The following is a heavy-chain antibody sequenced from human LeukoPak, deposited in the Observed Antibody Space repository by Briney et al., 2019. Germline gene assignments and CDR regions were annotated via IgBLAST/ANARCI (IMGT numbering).Heavy chain of an antibody. CDR3: AREMGSWGSGLVDY. CDR1: GGSISSYY. V-gene: IGHV4-59*01. Sequence: SETLSLTCTVSGGSISSYYWSWIRQPPGKGLEWIANIYYSGSTKYNPSLKSRVTISVDTSKNQFSLEVRSVTAADTAVYYCAREMGSWGSGLVDYWGQGTLVTVSS. D-gene: IGHD3-10*01. CDR2: IYYSGST. J-gene: IGHJ4*02.